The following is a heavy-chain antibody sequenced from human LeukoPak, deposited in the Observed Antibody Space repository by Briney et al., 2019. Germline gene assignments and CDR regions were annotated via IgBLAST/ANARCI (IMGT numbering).Heavy chain of an antibody. CDR1: GGTFSSYT. CDR3: ASEEVPNLVLGANDY. Sequence: SVKVSCKASGGTFSSYTISWVRQAPGQGLEWMGRIIPILGIANYAQKFQGRVTITADKSTSTAYMELSSLRSEDTAVYYCASEEVPNLVLGANDYWGQGTLVTVSP. D-gene: IGHD1-26*01. CDR2: IIPILGIA. V-gene: IGHV1-69*02. J-gene: IGHJ4*02.